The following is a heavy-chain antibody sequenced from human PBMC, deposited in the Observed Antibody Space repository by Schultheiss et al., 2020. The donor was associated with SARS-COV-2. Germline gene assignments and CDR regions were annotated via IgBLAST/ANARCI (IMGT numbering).Heavy chain of an antibody. Sequence: GESLKISCAASGFTFSSYSMNWVRQAPGKGLEWVSGIGFSGGSTYYADSVKGRFTISRDNSKNTLYLQMNSLRAEDTALYYCARPSNDYDILTGYYNYWGQGTLVTVSS. V-gene: IGHV3-23*01. CDR3: ARPSNDYDILTGYYNY. J-gene: IGHJ4*02. CDR2: IGFSGGST. CDR1: GFTFSSYS. D-gene: IGHD3-9*01.